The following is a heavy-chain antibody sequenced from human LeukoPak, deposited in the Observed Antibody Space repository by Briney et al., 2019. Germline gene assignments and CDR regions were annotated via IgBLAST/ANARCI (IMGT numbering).Heavy chain of an antibody. CDR2: ISWNSGSI. J-gene: IGHJ4*02. Sequence: GGSLRLSCAASGFTFDDHAMHWVRQAPGKGLEWVSRISWNSGSIGYADSVKGRFTISRDNAKNSLHLQMNNLRPEDTALYYCVKDILMHGSGSAYDYWGQGTLVTVSS. V-gene: IGHV3-9*01. CDR1: GFTFDDHA. CDR3: VKDILMHGSGSAYDY. D-gene: IGHD3-10*01.